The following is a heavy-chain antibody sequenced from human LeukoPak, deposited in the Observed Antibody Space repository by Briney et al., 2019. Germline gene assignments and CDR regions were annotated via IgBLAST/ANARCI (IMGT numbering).Heavy chain of an antibody. V-gene: IGHV4-59*12. CDR3: ARSLYGGNSVDY. J-gene: IGHJ4*02. CDR1: GGSITSYY. D-gene: IGHD4-23*01. Sequence: SETLSLTCTVSGGSITSYYWAWLRQPPGKGLEWIGYLYYSGYSNYNPSLKSRVTISVDRSKNQFSLKLSSVTAADTAVYYCARSLYGGNSVDYWGQGTLVTVSS. CDR2: LYYSGYS.